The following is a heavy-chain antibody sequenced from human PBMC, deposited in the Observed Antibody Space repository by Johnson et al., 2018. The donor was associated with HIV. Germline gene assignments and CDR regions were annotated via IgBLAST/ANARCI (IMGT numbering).Heavy chain of an antibody. CDR2: ISYDGRNK. Sequence: QVQLVESGGGVVQPGRSLRLSCAASGFTFSSYAMHWVRQAPGKGLDWVAVISYDGRNKYYADSVKGRFTIARDNSKNKLYLQMNSLRAEDTAVYYCARYRVIGGSYPDAFDIWGQGTMVTVSS. J-gene: IGHJ3*02. V-gene: IGHV3-30*14. D-gene: IGHD1-26*01. CDR1: GFTFSSYA. CDR3: ARYRVIGGSYPDAFDI.